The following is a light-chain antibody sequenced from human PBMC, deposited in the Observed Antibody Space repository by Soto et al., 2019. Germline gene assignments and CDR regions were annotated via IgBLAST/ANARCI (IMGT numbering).Light chain of an antibody. CDR2: SGS. CDR1: QSISDY. J-gene: IGKJ5*01. CDR3: QQATRFPVS. V-gene: IGKV1-39*01. Sequence: PSSLSASVGDTVTITCRASQSISDYVNWWKHRPGRAPRLLLSSGSNLHTGVPSRFSGSGSGPDFTLTINNLQPEAFEAYCCQQATRFPVSVGQGTRLEIK.